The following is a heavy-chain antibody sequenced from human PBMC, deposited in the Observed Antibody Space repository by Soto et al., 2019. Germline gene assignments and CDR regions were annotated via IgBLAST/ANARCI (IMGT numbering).Heavy chain of an antibody. CDR3: AREGVHNYNEYYFDY. CDR1: GFTFSYYT. V-gene: IGHV3-21*06. J-gene: IGHJ4*02. Sequence: PGGSLRLSCAASGFTFSYYTVHWVRRAPGKGLEWVSSISGIRDYIRYADSVKGRFTISRDNAKTSLYLQMNSLTAEDTAVYYCAREGVHNYNEYYFDYWGPGTLVTVSS. CDR2: ISGIRDYI. D-gene: IGHD3-22*01.